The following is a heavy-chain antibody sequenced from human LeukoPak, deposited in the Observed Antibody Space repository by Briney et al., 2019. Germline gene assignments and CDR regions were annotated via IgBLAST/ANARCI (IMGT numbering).Heavy chain of an antibody. V-gene: IGHV3-23*01. J-gene: IGHJ4*02. Sequence: RGSLRLSCAASGFTFSSSAMNWVRQAPGKGLEWVSAISISGDDTYYAESVKGRFTISRDNSKNTLYLRMNSLRAEDTAVYFSANPEWGTYLVGFDYWGQGTLVTVSS. CDR1: GFTFSSSA. D-gene: IGHD1-26*01. CDR3: ANPEWGTYLVGFDY. CDR2: ISISGDDT.